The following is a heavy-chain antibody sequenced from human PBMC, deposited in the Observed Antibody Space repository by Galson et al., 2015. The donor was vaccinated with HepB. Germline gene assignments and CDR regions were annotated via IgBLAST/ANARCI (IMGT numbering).Heavy chain of an antibody. CDR3: VVNAYGS. CDR1: GFPFSSNT. CDR2: IRETGGTT. D-gene: IGHD3-10*01. J-gene: IGHJ5*02. V-gene: IGHV3-64D*08. Sequence: SLRLSCAASGFPFSSNTIHWVRQAPGKGLEYVSAIRETGGTTYYADSVKGRFTISRDNSKNSLYLQMNSLRVEDTAVYYCVVNAYGSWGQGTLVTVSS.